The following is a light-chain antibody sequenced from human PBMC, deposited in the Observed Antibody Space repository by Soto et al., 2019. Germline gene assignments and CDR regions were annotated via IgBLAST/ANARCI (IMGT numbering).Light chain of an antibody. CDR3: SSYTSSGTGV. J-gene: IGLJ3*02. Sequence: QSALTQPASVSGSPGQSITISCTGTSSDVGFYNYVCWYQQHPGKAPKLMIHDVSNRPSGVSNRFSGSKSGNTASLTISGLQDEDEADYYCSSYTSSGTGVFGGGTKLTVL. CDR1: SSDVGFYNY. CDR2: DVS. V-gene: IGLV2-14*01.